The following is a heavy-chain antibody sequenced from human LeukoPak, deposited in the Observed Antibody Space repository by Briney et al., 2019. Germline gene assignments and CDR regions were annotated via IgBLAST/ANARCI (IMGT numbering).Heavy chain of an antibody. CDR2: IYYSGST. D-gene: IGHD2-2*01. CDR3: ACGLIVVGPMDV. CDR1: GGSISSSSYY. V-gene: IGHV4-39*01. J-gene: IGHJ6*03. Sequence: SETLSLTCTVSGGSISSSSYYWGWIRQPPGKGLEWIGSIYYSGSTYYNPSLKSRVTISVDTSKNQFSLKLSSVTAADTAVYYRACGLIVVGPMDVWGKGTTVTVSS.